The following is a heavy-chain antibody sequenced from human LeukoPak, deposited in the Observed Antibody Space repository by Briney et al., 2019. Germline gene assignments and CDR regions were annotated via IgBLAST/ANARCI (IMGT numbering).Heavy chain of an antibody. V-gene: IGHV4-39*01. J-gene: IGHJ5*02. Sequence: PSETLSLTCTVSGGSISSSSHYWGWIRQPPGKGLEWIGCIYDSGSTYYNPSLKSRVTISVDTSKNQFALKLTSMTAADTAVYYCARHAWGSSWYCWFDPWGQGTLVTVSS. CDR1: GGSISSSSHY. D-gene: IGHD6-13*01. CDR3: ARHAWGSSWYCWFDP. CDR2: IYDSGST.